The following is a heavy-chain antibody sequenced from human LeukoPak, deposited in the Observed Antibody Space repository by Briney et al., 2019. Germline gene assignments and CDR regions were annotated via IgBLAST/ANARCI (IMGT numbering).Heavy chain of an antibody. D-gene: IGHD2-2*01. Sequence: GASVKVSCKASGYTFTGYYMHWVRQAPGQGVEWMGLIHPNSDGTKIAQKLQGRVTMTRATSISPAYRKLSRLRSGDTAVYYCARDREYQVLEVVVDPWGQGTLVTVSS. CDR3: ARDREYQVLEVVVDP. CDR1: GYTFTGYY. CDR2: IHPNSDGT. J-gene: IGHJ5*02. V-gene: IGHV1-2*02.